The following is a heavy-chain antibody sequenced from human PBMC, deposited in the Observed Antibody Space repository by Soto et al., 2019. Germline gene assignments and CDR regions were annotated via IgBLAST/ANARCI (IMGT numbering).Heavy chain of an antibody. J-gene: IGHJ4*02. V-gene: IGHV3-30*03. D-gene: IGHD3-22*01. CDR2: ISYDGSNK. CDR1: GFTFSSYG. Sequence: PGGSLRLSCAASGFTFSSYGMHWVRQAPGKGLEWVAVISYDGSNKYYADSVKGRFTISRDNSKNTLYLQMNSLRAEDTAVYYCARGGGYYDSSGYYPFDYWGQGTLVNVSS. CDR3: ARGGGYYDSSGYYPFDY.